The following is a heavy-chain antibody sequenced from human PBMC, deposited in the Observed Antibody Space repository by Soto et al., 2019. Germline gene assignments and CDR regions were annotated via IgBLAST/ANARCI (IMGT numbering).Heavy chain of an antibody. D-gene: IGHD3-22*01. CDR1: GFTFSSYA. V-gene: IGHV3-30-3*01. Sequence: GGSLRLSCAASGFTFSSYAMHWVRQAPGKGLEWVAVISYDGSNKYYADSVKGRFTISRDNSKNTLYLQMNSLRAEDTAVYYCARDPSPYYDSSGYCFDYWGQGTLVTVS. J-gene: IGHJ4*02. CDR2: ISYDGSNK. CDR3: ARDPSPYYDSSGYCFDY.